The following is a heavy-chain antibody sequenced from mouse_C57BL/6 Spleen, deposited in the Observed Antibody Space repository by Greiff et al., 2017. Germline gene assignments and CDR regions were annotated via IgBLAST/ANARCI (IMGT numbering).Heavy chain of an antibody. CDR1: GYTFTSYW. CDR2: IDPSDSET. J-gene: IGHJ4*01. CDR3: ARDGSRDYYAMDY. V-gene: IGHV1-52*01. D-gene: IGHD1-1*01. Sequence: QVQLQQPGAALVRPGSSVKLSCKASGYTFTSYWMHWVKQRPIQGLEWIGNIDPSDSETHYNQKFKDKATLTVDKSSSTAYMQLSSLTSEDSAVYYCARDGSRDYYAMDYWGQGTSVTVSS.